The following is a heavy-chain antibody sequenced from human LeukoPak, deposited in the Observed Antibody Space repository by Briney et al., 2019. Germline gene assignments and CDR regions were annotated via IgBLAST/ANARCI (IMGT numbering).Heavy chain of an antibody. J-gene: IGHJ4*02. D-gene: IGHD1-26*01. Sequence: SETLSLTRAVPGYSISSGYYWGWIRQPPGKGLEWIGSIYHSGSTYYNPSLKSGVTISVDTSRNQFSLKLCSVTAADTAVYYCARRWGGSYPGVYYFDYWGQGTLVTVSS. CDR3: ARRWGGSYPGVYYFDY. V-gene: IGHV4-38-2*01. CDR1: GYSISSGYY. CDR2: IYHSGST.